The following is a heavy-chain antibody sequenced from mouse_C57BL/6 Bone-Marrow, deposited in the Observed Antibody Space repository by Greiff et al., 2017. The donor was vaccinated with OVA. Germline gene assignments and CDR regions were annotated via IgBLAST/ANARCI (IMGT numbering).Heavy chain of an antibody. CDR2: IDPENGDT. Sequence: VQLKESGAELVRPGASVKLSCTASGFNIKDDYMHWVKQRPEQGLEWIGWIDPENGDTEYASKFQGKATITADTSSNTAYLQLSSLTSDDTAVYYCTTRPNYYGSSYRYFDVWGTGTTVTVSS. V-gene: IGHV14-4*01. D-gene: IGHD1-1*01. CDR3: TTRPNYYGSSYRYFDV. J-gene: IGHJ1*03. CDR1: GFNIKDDY.